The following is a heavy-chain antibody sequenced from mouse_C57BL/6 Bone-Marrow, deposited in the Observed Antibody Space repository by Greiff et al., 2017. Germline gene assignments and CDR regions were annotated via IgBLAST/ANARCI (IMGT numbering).Heavy chain of an antibody. CDR3: TTRGWLDAMDY. J-gene: IGHJ4*01. CDR1: GFNIKDDY. V-gene: IGHV14-4*01. Sequence: VQLQQSGAELVRPGASVKLSCTASGFNIKDDYMHWVKQRPEQGLEWIGWIDPENGDTEYASKFQGKATITADTSSNTAYLQLSSLTSEDTAVYYSTTRGWLDAMDYWGQGTSVTVSS. D-gene: IGHD2-3*01. CDR2: IDPENGDT.